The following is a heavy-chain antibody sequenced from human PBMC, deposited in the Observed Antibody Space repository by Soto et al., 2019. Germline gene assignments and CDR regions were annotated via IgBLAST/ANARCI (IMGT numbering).Heavy chain of an antibody. V-gene: IGHV4-31*03. D-gene: IGHD3-22*01. CDR2: IYYSGST. CDR1: GGSISSGGYY. CDR3: ARLRDDTSGGHYYYGMDV. J-gene: IGHJ6*02. Sequence: QVQLQESGRGLVKPSQTLSLTCTVSGGSISSGGYYWNWIRQHPGKGLEWIGYIYYSGSTYYNPSLKSRITMSEDTSKNHFSRKLSSVTVADTAVYYCARLRDDTSGGHYYYGMDVWGQGTTVTVSS.